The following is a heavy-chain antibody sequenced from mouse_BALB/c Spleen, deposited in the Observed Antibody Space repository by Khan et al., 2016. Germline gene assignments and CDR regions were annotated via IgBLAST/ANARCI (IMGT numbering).Heavy chain of an antibody. D-gene: IGHD2-4*01. Sequence: QVQLQQPGAELAKPGASMKMSCKDSGYNSNSYWRHWVKQRPGQGLDWIGYINPSTGYTDSSQKFNDTATKNADKYSSTAYMKLSRLTSEDSAFYYSATGVIRGWFAYLGQGILVTVSA. CDR1: GYNSNSYW. V-gene: IGHV1-7*01. CDR3: ATGVIRGWFAY. J-gene: IGHJ3*01. CDR2: INPSTGYT.